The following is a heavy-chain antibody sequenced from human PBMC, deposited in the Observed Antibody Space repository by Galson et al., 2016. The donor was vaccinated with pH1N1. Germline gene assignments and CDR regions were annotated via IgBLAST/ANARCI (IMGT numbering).Heavy chain of an antibody. J-gene: IGHJ6*02. Sequence: TLSLTCSVSGGPFSSGGSCWTWIRQSPGKGLEWIGDISHSGSTSVNPSLKGRLTLSVDTSNNQFSLKLNSVTAADTAVYYCARGYREKLGTGTHHYYSMDDWGPGSTVTVSS. V-gene: IGHV4-31*03. D-gene: IGHD2-8*02. CDR2: ISHSGST. CDR1: GGPFSSGGSC. CDR3: ARGYREKLGTGTHHYYSMDD.